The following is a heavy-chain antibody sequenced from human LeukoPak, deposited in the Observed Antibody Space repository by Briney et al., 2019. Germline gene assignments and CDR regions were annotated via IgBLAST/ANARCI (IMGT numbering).Heavy chain of an antibody. D-gene: IGHD5-18*01. V-gene: IGHV3-21*01. Sequence: GGSLRLSCAASGSTFSSYSMNWVRQAPGKGLEWVSSISSSSSYIYYADSVKGRFTISRDNAKNSLYLQMNSLRAEDTAVYYCARDGYSYDPDHLDYWGQGTLVTVSS. CDR2: ISSSSSYI. CDR1: GSTFSSYS. CDR3: ARDGYSYDPDHLDY. J-gene: IGHJ4*02.